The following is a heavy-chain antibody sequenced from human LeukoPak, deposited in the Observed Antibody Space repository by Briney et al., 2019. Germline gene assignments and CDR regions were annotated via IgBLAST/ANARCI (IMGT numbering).Heavy chain of an antibody. D-gene: IGHD6-19*01. CDR2: IYYSGST. CDR1: GGSISSYY. CDR3: ARKNVGYRSGQLDY. Sequence: PSETLSLTCTVSGGSISSYYWSWIRQPPGKGLEWIGYIYYSGSTNYNPSLKSRVTISVDTSKNQFSLKLSSVTAADTAVYYCARKNVGYRSGQLDYWGQGTLVTVSS. J-gene: IGHJ4*02. V-gene: IGHV4-59*01.